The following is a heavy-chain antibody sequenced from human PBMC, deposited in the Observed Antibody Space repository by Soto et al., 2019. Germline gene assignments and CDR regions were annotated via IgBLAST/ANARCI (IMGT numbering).Heavy chain of an antibody. D-gene: IGHD7-27*01. J-gene: IGHJ3*02. CDR3: ALGLRDLLWGDAFYI. V-gene: IGHV1-3*01. CDR2: INAGNGNT. Sequence: GASVKVSCKASGYTFTSYAMHWVRQAPGQRLEWMGWINAGNGNTKYSQKFQGRVTITRDTSASTAYMELSSLRSEDTAVYYCALGLRDLLWGDAFYIWGQGTMVTGSS. CDR1: GYTFTSYA.